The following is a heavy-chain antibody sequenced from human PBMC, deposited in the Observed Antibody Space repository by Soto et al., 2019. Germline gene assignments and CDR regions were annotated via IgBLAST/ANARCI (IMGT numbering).Heavy chain of an antibody. CDR3: ARARRGMITFGGVIRAFDY. CDR1: GGSFSGYY. Sequence: QVQLQQWGAGLLKPSETLSLTCAVYGGSFSGYYWSWIRQPPGKGLEWIGEINHSGSTNYNPSLKSRVTMSVDTSKNQFSLKLSSVTAADTAVYYCARARRGMITFGGVIRAFDYWGQGTLVTVSS. CDR2: INHSGST. J-gene: IGHJ4*02. V-gene: IGHV4-34*01. D-gene: IGHD3-16*02.